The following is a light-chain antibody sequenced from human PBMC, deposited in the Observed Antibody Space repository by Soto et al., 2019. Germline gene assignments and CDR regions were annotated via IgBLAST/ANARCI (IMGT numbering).Light chain of an antibody. CDR3: QSYDSSLSGSGI. CDR1: SSNIGAGYD. Sequence: QSVLTQPPSVSGAPGQTITISCTGSSSNIGAGYDVHWYQQLPGRAPKLLIYGNNNRPSGVPDRFSGSKSGTSASLAITGLQAEDEADYYCQSYDSSLSGSGIFGTGTKVTVL. V-gene: IGLV1-40*01. CDR2: GNN. J-gene: IGLJ1*01.